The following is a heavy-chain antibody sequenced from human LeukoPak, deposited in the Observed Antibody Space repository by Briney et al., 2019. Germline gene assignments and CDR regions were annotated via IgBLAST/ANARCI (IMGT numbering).Heavy chain of an antibody. V-gene: IGHV3-21*01. CDR3: ARGAMGPFNWFDP. D-gene: IGHD5-18*01. CDR2: ISSSSSYI. J-gene: IGHJ5*02. Sequence: GGSLRLSCAASGFTFSSYSMNWVRQAPGKGLEWVSSISSSSSYIYSADSVKGQFTISRDNAKNSLYLQMNSLRAEDTAVYYCARGAMGPFNWFDPWGQGTLVTVSS. CDR1: GFTFSSYS.